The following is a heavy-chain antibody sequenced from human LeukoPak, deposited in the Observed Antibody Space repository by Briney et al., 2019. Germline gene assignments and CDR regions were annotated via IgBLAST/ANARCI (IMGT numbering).Heavy chain of an antibody. CDR1: GGSFSGYY. CDR2: INHSGST. J-gene: IGHJ4*02. D-gene: IGHD3-10*01. CDR3: ARQGWFGELLNDY. Sequence: PSETLSLTCAVYGGSFSGYYWSWIRQPPGKGLEWIGEINHSGSTNYNPSLKSRVTISVDTSKNQFSLKLSSVTAADTAVYYCARQGWFGELLNDYWGQGTLVTVSS. V-gene: IGHV4-34*01.